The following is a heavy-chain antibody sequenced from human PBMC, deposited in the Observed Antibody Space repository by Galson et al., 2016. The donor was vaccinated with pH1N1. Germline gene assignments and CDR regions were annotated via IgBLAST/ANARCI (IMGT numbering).Heavy chain of an antibody. V-gene: IGHV5-51*03. CDR2: VNPGGSTI. J-gene: IGHJ3*02. CDR1: GYSFTRYW. CDR3: ARQYDFGDYRGDAFDI. Sequence: QSGAEVKKPGESLKISCKASGYSFTRYWIAWVRQVPGKGLEWVGVVNPGGSTIRYSQPFQGQVTISSDKSINTAYLQWISLKASDTATYYCARQYDFGDYRGDAFDIWGQGTMVIVSS. D-gene: IGHD4-17*01.